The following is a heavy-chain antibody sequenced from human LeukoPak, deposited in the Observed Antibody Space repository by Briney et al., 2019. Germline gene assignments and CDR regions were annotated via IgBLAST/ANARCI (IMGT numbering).Heavy chain of an antibody. CDR2: ISSLSNYI. CDR1: GFTFSSYS. V-gene: IGHV3-21*01. CDR3: ARDWGNWDFDY. Sequence: GGSLRLSCAASGFTFSSYSMNWVRQAPGKGLEWVSSISSLSNYIYYEDSVKGQFTISRDYAKNSLYLQMNSLRAEDTAVYYCARDWGNWDFDYWGRGTLVIVSS. D-gene: IGHD1-1*01. J-gene: IGHJ4*02.